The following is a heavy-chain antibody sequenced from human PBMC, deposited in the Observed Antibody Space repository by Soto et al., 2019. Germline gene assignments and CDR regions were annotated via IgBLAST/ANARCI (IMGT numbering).Heavy chain of an antibody. D-gene: IGHD3-22*01. Sequence: LRLSCAVSGITVSSYYMSWVRQAAGKGLEWVSVIYAGTITYYADSVKGRFTIYRDNSKNTLNLEMNSLRVEDTAAYYCARIPYDNSGTIFDYWGQGTLVTVSS. CDR2: IYAGTIT. J-gene: IGHJ4*02. V-gene: IGHV3-53*01. CDR3: ARIPYDNSGTIFDY. CDR1: GITVSSYY.